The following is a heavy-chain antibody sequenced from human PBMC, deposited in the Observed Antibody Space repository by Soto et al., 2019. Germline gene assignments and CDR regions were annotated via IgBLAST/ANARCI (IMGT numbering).Heavy chain of an antibody. CDR3: ARGGHVVVVTAALDY. CDR2: VNPSGGHT. D-gene: IGHD2-21*02. CDR1: GDTFTDYY. J-gene: IGHJ4*02. Sequence: ASVKVSCKASGDTFTDYYIHWVRQAPGQGLEWMGTVNPSGGHTTYAQHFLGRVTMTRDTSTSTLYMELTSLTSEDTAVYYCARGGHVVVVTAALDYWGQGTLVTVPQ. V-gene: IGHV1-46*01.